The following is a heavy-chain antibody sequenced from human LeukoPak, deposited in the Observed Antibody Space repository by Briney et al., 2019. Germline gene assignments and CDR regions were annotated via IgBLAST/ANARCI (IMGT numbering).Heavy chain of an antibody. V-gene: IGHV3-23*01. D-gene: IGHD3-22*01. J-gene: IGHJ6*03. CDR1: GSYFESYA. CDR2: VSGSGAST. CDR3: ARVYGSSNYYYDRYYYYMDA. Sequence: GGSLRLSCATSGSYFESYAMSWVRQAPGKGLEWVSGVSGSGASTYYADSVKGRFTISRDSSTNTLYLQLNSLRVEDTAVYYCARVYGSSNYYYDRYYYYMDAWGRGTTVTVSS.